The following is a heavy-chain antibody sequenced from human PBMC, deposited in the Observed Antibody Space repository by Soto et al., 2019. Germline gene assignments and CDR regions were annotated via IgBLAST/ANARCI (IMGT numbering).Heavy chain of an antibody. CDR2: IIPIFGTA. Sequence: SVKVSCKASGGTFSSYAISWVRQAPGQGLEWMGGIIPIFGTANYAQKFQGRVTITADESTSTAYMELSSLRSEDTAVYYCAREYCSSTSCHHPFDYWGQGTLVTVSS. D-gene: IGHD2-2*01. V-gene: IGHV1-69*13. J-gene: IGHJ4*02. CDR1: GGTFSSYA. CDR3: AREYCSSTSCHHPFDY.